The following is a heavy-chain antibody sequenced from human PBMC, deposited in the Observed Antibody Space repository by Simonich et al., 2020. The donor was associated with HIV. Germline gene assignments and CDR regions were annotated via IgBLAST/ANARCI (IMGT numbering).Heavy chain of an antibody. D-gene: IGHD5-12*01. Sequence: EVQLVESGGGLVQPGGSLRLSCAASGFTFSSYEMNWVRQAPGKGLEWVADMVSRDSIIYYADSVKGRFTISRDNAKNSLYLQMSSLRAEDTAVYYCARGGYSKFCDYWGQGTLVTVSS. CDR2: MVSRDSII. J-gene: IGHJ4*02. V-gene: IGHV3-48*03. CDR3: ARGGYSKFCDY. CDR1: GFTFSSYE.